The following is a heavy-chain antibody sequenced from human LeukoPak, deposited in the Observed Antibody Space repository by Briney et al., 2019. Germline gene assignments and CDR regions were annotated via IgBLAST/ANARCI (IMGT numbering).Heavy chain of an antibody. CDR3: ARASWVSSADAVR. J-gene: IGHJ4*02. V-gene: IGHV3-23*01. CDR1: GLSFTSFA. CDR2: LRGDGET. D-gene: IGHD3-16*01. Sequence: GGSLRLSCAASGLSFTSFAMSWVRQAPARGPEWVSSLRGDGETFYADSVRGRFTLSRDDSRNTVYLQLNNLRVEDTAIYYCARASWVSSADAVRWGQGTPVTVSS.